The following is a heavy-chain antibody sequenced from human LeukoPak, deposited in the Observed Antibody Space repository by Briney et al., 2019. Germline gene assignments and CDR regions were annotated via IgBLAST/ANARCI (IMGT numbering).Heavy chain of an antibody. CDR2: ISYDGSNK. J-gene: IGHJ4*02. CDR3: ARDGNYDSSGYH. CDR1: GFTFSSYG. V-gene: IGHV3-30*03. Sequence: PGGSLRLSCAASGFTFSSYGMHWVRQAPGKGLEWVAVISYDGSNKYYADSVKGRFTISRDNSKNTLYLQMNSLRAEDTAVYYCARDGNYDSSGYHWGQGTLVTVSS. D-gene: IGHD3-22*01.